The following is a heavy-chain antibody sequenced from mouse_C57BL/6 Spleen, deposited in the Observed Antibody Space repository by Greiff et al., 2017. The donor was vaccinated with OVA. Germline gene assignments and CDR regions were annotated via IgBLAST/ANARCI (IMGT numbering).Heavy chain of an antibody. J-gene: IGHJ3*01. D-gene: IGHD2-4*01. CDR3: AREGSLDYDYGFAY. CDR2: IDPNSGGT. Sequence: QVQLQQSGAELVKPGASVKLSCKASGYTFTSYWMHWVKQRPGRGLEWIGRIDPNSGGTKYNEKFKSKATLTVAKSSSTAYMQLSSLTSENSAVYYCAREGSLDYDYGFAYWGQGTLVTVSA. CDR1: GYTFTSYW. V-gene: IGHV1-72*01.